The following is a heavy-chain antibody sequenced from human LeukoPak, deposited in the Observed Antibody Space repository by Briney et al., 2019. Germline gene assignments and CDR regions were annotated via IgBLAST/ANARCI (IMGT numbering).Heavy chain of an antibody. J-gene: IGHJ4*02. Sequence: ASVKVSCKASGYTFTSYAMHWVRQAPGQRLEWMGWINAGNGNTKYSQKFQGRVTITRDTSASTAYMELSSLRSDDTAVYYCARCCYYYDSSGYHDYWGQGTLVTVSS. CDR1: GYTFTSYA. D-gene: IGHD3-22*01. CDR2: INAGNGNT. V-gene: IGHV1-3*01. CDR3: ARCCYYYDSSGYHDY.